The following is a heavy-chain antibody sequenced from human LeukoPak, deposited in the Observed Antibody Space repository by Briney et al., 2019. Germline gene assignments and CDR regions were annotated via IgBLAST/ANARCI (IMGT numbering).Heavy chain of an antibody. CDR2: IATSSNII. J-gene: IGHJ2*01. Sequence: GGSLRLSCVGSELTFSSHSMNWVRQAPGRGLEWVSYIATSSNIIHYADSVKGRFTISRDNAKNSLFLQMSSLTAEDTAVHYCATCSTGTCYPRGWYFDLWGRGTLVTVSS. CDR3: ATCSTGTCYPRGWYFDL. D-gene: IGHD2-15*01. CDR1: ELTFSSHS. V-gene: IGHV3-48*04.